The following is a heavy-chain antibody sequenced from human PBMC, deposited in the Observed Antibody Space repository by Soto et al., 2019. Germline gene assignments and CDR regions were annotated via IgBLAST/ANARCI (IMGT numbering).Heavy chain of an antibody. CDR2: INAGNGNT. Sequence: QVQLVQSGAEVKKPGASVKVSCKASGYTFTSYAMHWVRQAPGQRLEWMGWINAGNGNTKYSQKFQGRVTITRDTSASTAYRELSSLRSEDTAVYSCARDLLFDYWGQGTLVTVSS. J-gene: IGHJ4*02. CDR1: GYTFTSYA. V-gene: IGHV1-3*01. CDR3: ARDLLFDY.